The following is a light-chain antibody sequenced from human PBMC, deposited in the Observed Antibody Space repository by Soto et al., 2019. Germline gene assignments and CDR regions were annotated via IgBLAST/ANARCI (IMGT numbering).Light chain of an antibody. CDR3: QQYYSTPLT. J-gene: IGKJ3*01. Sequence: DIVLTQSPDSLAGSLGERATINCKSSQSVLYSSNNKNYLAWYQQKPGQPPKLLIYWASTRESGVPERFSGSGSGTDFTLTISSLQAEDVAVYYCQQYYSTPLTFGPGTKVDIK. V-gene: IGKV4-1*01. CDR1: QSVLYSSNNKNY. CDR2: WAS.